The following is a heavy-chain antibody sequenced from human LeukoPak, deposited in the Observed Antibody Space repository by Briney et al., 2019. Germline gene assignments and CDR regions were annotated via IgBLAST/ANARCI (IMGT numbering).Heavy chain of an antibody. CDR2: IGGSGGSS. D-gene: IGHD3-10*01. J-gene: IGHJ4*02. Sequence: EGSLRLSCAASGFTFDDYGMSWVRQAPGQGLEWVSAIGGSGGSSYYADSVKGRVTISRDNSKNTLYLQMNSLRAEDTAVYYCARKAGYYYGSGDYWGQGTLVTVSS. CDR1: GFTFDDYG. CDR3: ARKAGYYYGSGDY. V-gene: IGHV3-23*01.